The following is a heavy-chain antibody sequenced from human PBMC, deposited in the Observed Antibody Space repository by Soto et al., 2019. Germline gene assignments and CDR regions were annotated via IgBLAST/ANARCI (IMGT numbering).Heavy chain of an antibody. Sequence: GSLRLSCEASGFTFSSYAVIGVRQAPLKGLEWVSAISGSGGSTYYADSVKGRFTISRDNSKNTLYLQMNSLRAEDTAVYYCAKTLRGDYGWLLPGYWGQGTLVTVSS. CDR1: GFTFSSYA. J-gene: IGHJ4*02. CDR2: ISGSGGST. V-gene: IGHV3-23*01. D-gene: IGHD2-21*02. CDR3: AKTLRGDYGWLLPGY.